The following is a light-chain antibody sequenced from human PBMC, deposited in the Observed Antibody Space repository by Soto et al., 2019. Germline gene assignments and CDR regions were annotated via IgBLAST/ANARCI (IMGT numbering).Light chain of an antibody. V-gene: IGKV1-12*01. CDR1: QGIGSW. CDR2: AAS. CDR3: QQTDSFPLT. Sequence: DLQMTQSPSSVSASVGDRVTITCRAGQGIGSWLAWYQQKPGKAPKVLIFAASNVQSGVPSRFSGSGSGTDFTLTISRLQPEDFGTYYCQQTDSFPLTFGQGTRLE. J-gene: IGKJ5*01.